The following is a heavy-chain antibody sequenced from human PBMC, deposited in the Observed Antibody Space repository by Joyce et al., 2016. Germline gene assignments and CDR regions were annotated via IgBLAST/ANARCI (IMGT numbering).Heavy chain of an antibody. CDR1: GFTFSSYA. V-gene: IGHV3-23*01. CDR2: TSASGGST. CDR3: AKHSSSSYYSGMDV. J-gene: IGHJ6*02. Sequence: EVQVLESGGGLIQPGGSLRLSCAASGFTFSSYAMSWVRQAPGKGLGWVSGTSASGGSTYYADSVKGRFTISRDNSKNTLYLQMNSLRAEDTAVYYCAKHSSSSYYSGMDVWGQGTTVTVSS. D-gene: IGHD6-6*01.